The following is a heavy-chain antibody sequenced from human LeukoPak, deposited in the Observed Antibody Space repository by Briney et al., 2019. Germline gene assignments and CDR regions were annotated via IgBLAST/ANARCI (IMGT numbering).Heavy chain of an antibody. J-gene: IGHJ4*02. CDR2: IRSKANSYAT. Sequence: GGSLRLSCAASGFTFSGSAMHWVRQASGKGLEWVGRIRSKANSYATAYAASVKGRFTISRDDSKNTAYLQMNSLNTEDTAVYYCTRPVNGDSAGYWGQGTLVTVSS. CDR3: TRPVNGDSAGY. V-gene: IGHV3-73*01. D-gene: IGHD4-17*01. CDR1: GFTFSGSA.